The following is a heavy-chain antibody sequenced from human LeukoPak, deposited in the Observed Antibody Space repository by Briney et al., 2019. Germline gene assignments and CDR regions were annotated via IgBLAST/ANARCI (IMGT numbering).Heavy chain of an antibody. CDR3: AKGVAGTGGWFDP. Sequence: PGGSLRLSCAASGFTFDDYAMHWVRQAPGKGLEWVSGISWNSGSIGYADSVKGRFTISRDNAKNSLYLQMNSLRAEDTALYYCAKGVAGTGGWFDPWGQGTLVTVSS. D-gene: IGHD6-19*01. J-gene: IGHJ5*02. CDR2: ISWNSGSI. CDR1: GFTFDDYA. V-gene: IGHV3-9*01.